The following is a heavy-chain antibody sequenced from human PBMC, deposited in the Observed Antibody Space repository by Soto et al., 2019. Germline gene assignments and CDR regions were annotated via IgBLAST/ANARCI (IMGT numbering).Heavy chain of an antibody. CDR3: TRDKGGSYDTWSDP. CDR2: ISSGGIYI. CDR1: FTFSMYS. Sequence: EVQVVESGGGLVNPGGSLRLSCSFTFSMYSMNWVRQAPGKGLEWVASISSGGIYIKYADSVKGRFTITRDNAKNSVSLQMNSLKVEDTALYYCTRDKGGSYDTWSDPWGQGTQVIVSS. V-gene: IGHV3-21*06. D-gene: IGHD1-26*01. J-gene: IGHJ5*02.